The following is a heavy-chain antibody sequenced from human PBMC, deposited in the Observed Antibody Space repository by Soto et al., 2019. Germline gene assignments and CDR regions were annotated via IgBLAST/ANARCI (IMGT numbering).Heavy chain of an antibody. Sequence: GGSLRLSCAASGFTFSSYAMSWVRQAPGKGLEWVSAISGSGGSTYYADSVKGWFTISRDNSKNTLYLQMNSLRAEDTAVYYCAKVGSSDFWSGYDRDFDYWGQGTLVTVSS. D-gene: IGHD3-3*01. CDR3: AKVGSSDFWSGYDRDFDY. CDR1: GFTFSSYA. CDR2: ISGSGGST. J-gene: IGHJ4*02. V-gene: IGHV3-23*01.